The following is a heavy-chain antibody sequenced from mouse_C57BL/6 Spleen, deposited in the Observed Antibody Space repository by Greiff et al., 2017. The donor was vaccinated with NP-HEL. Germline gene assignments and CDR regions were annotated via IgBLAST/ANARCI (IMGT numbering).Heavy chain of an antibody. CDR2: ISSGGSYT. J-gene: IGHJ1*03. D-gene: IGHD1-1*01. V-gene: IGHV5-6*02. Sequence: DVMLVESGGDLVKPGGSLKLSCAASGFTFSSYGMSWVRQTPDKRLEWVATISSGGSYTYYPDSVKGRFTISRDNAKNTLYLQMSSLKSEDTAMYYCARQESTYGSSHWYFDVWGTGTTVTVSS. CDR3: ARQESTYGSSHWYFDV. CDR1: GFTFSSYG.